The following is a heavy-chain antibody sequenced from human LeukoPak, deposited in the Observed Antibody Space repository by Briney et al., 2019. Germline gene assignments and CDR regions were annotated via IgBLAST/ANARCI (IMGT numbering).Heavy chain of an antibody. CDR3: AREALWFGELTAFDY. Sequence: ASVKVSCKASGYTFTSYYMHWVRQAPGQGLEWMGIINPSGGSTSYAQKFQGRVAMTTDTSTSTAYMELRSLRSDDTAVYYCAREALWFGELTAFDYWGQGTLVTVSS. J-gene: IGHJ4*02. V-gene: IGHV1-46*01. CDR1: GYTFTSYY. D-gene: IGHD3-10*01. CDR2: INPSGGST.